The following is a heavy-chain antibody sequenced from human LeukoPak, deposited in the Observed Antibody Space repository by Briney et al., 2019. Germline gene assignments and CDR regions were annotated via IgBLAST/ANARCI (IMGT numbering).Heavy chain of an antibody. CDR3: ARDLFVVVVAAMVGWFDP. D-gene: IGHD2-15*01. J-gene: IGHJ5*02. Sequence: GASVKVSCKASGYTFTSYGISWVRQAPGQGLEWMGWISAYNGNTNYAQKLQGRVTMTTDTSTSTAYMELRSLRSDDTAVYYCARDLFVVVVAAMVGWFDPWGQGTLVTVSS. V-gene: IGHV1-18*01. CDR1: GYTFTSYG. CDR2: ISAYNGNT.